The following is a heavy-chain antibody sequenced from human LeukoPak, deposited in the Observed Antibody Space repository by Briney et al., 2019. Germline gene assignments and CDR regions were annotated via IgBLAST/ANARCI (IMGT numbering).Heavy chain of an antibody. J-gene: IGHJ4*02. CDR1: GGSISSSSYY. Sequence: PSETLSLTITVSGGSISSSSYYWGWSRQPPGKGLEWIGSIYYSGSTYYNPSLKIRVTISVDTSKNQCSLKLSSVTAADTAVYYCARVRTIVSTTFDYWGEGTLVTVSS. CDR3: ARVRTIVSTTFDY. CDR2: IYYSGST. D-gene: IGHD5/OR15-5a*01. V-gene: IGHV4-39*01.